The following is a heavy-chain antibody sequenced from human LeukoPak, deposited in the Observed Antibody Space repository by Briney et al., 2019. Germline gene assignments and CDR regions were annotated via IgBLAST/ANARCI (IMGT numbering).Heavy chain of an antibody. CDR2: INHSGST. D-gene: IGHD3-22*01. Sequence: SETLSLTCAVYGGSFSGYYWSWIRQPPGKGLEWIGEINHSGSTNYNPSLKSRVTISVDTSKNQFSLKLSSVTAADTAVYYCARVLGDYYGSSGPIDYWGQGTLVTVSS. V-gene: IGHV4-34*01. J-gene: IGHJ4*02. CDR3: ARVLGDYYGSSGPIDY. CDR1: GGSFSGYY.